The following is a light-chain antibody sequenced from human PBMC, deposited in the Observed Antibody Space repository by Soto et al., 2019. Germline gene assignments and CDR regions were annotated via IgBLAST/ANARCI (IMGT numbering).Light chain of an antibody. Sequence: QSALTQAPCGSGSPGQSVTISWTGTKGDIGVYDFVSWYQHLPGKAPRLIIYEVFQRPSGVPDRFSGSKSGNTASLTVSGLQAADEADYFCQSYAGSNTYVSGSGTKV. CDR3: QSYAGSNTYV. CDR2: EVF. CDR1: KGDIGVYDF. J-gene: IGLJ1*01. V-gene: IGLV2-8*01.